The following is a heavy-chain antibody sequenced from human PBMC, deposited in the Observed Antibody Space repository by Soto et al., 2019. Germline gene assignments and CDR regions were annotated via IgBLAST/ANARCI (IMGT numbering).Heavy chain of an antibody. J-gene: IGHJ5*02. Sequence: QVQLVQSGAEVKKPGASVKVSCTASGYTFTHYAIHWVRHAPGQRLEWMGFINAGSGNTKYSQTFQGRLTFTKDTSASTAYMDLSSLRSEDTAIYYCARGLAADGASGQGTLVTVSS. D-gene: IGHD6-13*01. V-gene: IGHV1-3*01. CDR1: GYTFTHYA. CDR2: INAGSGNT. CDR3: ARGLAADGA.